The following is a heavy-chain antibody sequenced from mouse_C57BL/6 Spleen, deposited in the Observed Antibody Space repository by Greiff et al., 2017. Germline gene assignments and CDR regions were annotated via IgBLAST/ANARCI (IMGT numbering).Heavy chain of an antibody. V-gene: IGHV5-6*01. CDR1: GFTFSSYG. CDR3: ASQGLLIYVDY. J-gene: IGHJ2*01. CDR2: ISSCGSYT. Sequence: EVKLMESGGDLVKPGGSLKLSCAASGFTFSSYGMSWVRQTPDKRLEWVATISSCGSYTYYPDSVKGRFTLSRDNAKNTLYLQMSSLKSEDTAMYYCASQGLLIYVDYWGQGTTLTVSS. D-gene: IGHD2-3*01.